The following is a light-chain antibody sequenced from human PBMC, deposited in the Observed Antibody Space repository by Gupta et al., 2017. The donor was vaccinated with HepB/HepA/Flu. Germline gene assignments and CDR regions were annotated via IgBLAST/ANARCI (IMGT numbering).Light chain of an antibody. CDR3: QQYNNWPLT. CDR1: QSVSSN. J-gene: IGKJ4*01. CDR2: GAS. V-gene: IGKV3-15*01. Sequence: VMTPSPATLSVSPRERATLSCRASQSVSSNLAWYQQKPGQAPRLLIDGASTRATVIPARFSGSGSGTEFTLTLSSLQSEDFAVYYCQQYNNWPLTFGGGTKVEIK.